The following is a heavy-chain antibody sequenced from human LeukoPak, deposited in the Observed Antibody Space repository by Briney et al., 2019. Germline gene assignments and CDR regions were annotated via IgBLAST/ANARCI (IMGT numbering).Heavy chain of an antibody. D-gene: IGHD2-8*01. Sequence: PSETLSLTCTVSGGSINDYYWSWIRQPAGKGLEWIGRVYTSGSPNYNPSLRSRVTMSVDTSKNQFFLKLTSVTAADTAVYYCAGLGGYCTNSVCYSTFDIWGQGTMVTVSS. CDR1: GGSINDYY. CDR2: VYTSGSP. CDR3: AGLGGYCTNSVCYSTFDI. J-gene: IGHJ3*02. V-gene: IGHV4-4*07.